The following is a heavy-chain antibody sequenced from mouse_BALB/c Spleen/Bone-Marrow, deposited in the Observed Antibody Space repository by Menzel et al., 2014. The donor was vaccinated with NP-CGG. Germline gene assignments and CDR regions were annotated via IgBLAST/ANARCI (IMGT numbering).Heavy chain of an antibody. V-gene: IGHV1S22*01. CDR2: IYPGSGST. CDR1: GYTFTSYW. Sequence: LKESGSELVRPGASVKLSCKASGYTFTSYWMHWVKRRPRQGLEWIGNIYPGSGSTNYDEKFKSKATLTVDTSSSTAYMQLSSLTSEDSAVYYCTPRLRYWGQGTTLTVSS. CDR3: TPRLRY. J-gene: IGHJ2*01. D-gene: IGHD1-2*01.